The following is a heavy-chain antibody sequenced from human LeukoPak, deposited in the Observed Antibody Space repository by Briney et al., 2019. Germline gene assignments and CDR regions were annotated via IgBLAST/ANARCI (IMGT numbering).Heavy chain of an antibody. V-gene: IGHV3-23*01. CDR2: ISGEGAKT. J-gene: IGHJ6*03. CDR3: AKTQNWNYISYYYYYMDV. D-gene: IGHD1-7*01. CDR1: GFNFWNFV. Sequence: GGSLRLSCATSGFNFWNFVVNWVRQAPGKGLEWVSVISGEGAKTYYRDSVKGRFTIYTDSGDNTVYLEVNNLTVEDTAVYYCAKTQNWNYISYYYYYMDVWGKGTAVTVSS.